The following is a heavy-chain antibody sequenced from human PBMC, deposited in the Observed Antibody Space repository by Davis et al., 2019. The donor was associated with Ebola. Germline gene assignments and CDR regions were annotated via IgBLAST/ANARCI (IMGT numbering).Heavy chain of an antibody. Sequence: PGGSLRLSCTVSGVSISRHYWSWIRQPPGKRLEWIGSIYYTGSAYYNSSLASRATISVDTSKNKFSLKLTSVTAADTAMYYCSERGSSVWGQGTLVTVSS. V-gene: IGHV4-59*03. CDR2: IYYTGSA. J-gene: IGHJ4*02. CDR1: GVSISRHY. CDR3: SERGSSV. D-gene: IGHD3-10*01.